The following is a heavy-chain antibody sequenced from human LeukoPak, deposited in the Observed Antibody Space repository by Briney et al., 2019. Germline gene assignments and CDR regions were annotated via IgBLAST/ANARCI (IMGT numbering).Heavy chain of an antibody. D-gene: IGHD2-21*02. CDR2: MTDSGRST. Sequence: GGSLRLSCVASGFTFSSYAMSWVRQAPGKGLEWVSPMTDSGRSTYYADSVKGRFTISRDNSKNTLYLQMNSLRAEDTAVYYCASLLSNEKSYCGGDCYSSTNYYYYYGMDVWGQGTTVTVSS. J-gene: IGHJ6*02. CDR1: GFTFSSYA. V-gene: IGHV3-23*01. CDR3: ASLLSNEKSYCGGDCYSSTNYYYYYGMDV.